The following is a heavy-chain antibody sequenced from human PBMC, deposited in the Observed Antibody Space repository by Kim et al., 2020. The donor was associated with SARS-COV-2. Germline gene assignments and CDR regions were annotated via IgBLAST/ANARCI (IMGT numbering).Heavy chain of an antibody. CDR3: ARRSVLWFGELSAFDI. CDR2: IYYNGST. J-gene: IGHJ3*02. CDR1: GGSISSSSYY. D-gene: IGHD3-10*01. Sequence: SETLSLTCTVSGGSISSSSYYWGWIRQPPGKGLEWIGSIYYNGSTYYNPSLKSRVTISVDTSKNQFSLKLSSVTAADTAVYYCARRSVLWFGELSAFDI. V-gene: IGHV4-39*01.